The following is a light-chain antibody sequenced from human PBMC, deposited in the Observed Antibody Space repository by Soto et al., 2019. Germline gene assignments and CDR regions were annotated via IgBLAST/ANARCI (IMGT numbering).Light chain of an antibody. V-gene: IGKV3-20*01. J-gene: IGKJ1*01. CDR3: QQYGSSSWT. CDR1: QSVDSNY. Sequence: VLKQSPGTLSVSQGERATLSCRRSQSVDSNYLAWYQQKRGQAPRLLIYGASSRATGIPDRFSGSGSGTECTLTISRLEPEDVAVYYCQQYGSSSWTFCQGTKVDI. CDR2: GAS.